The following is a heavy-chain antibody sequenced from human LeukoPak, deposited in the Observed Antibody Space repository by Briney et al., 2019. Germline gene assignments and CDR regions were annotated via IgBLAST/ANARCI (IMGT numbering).Heavy chain of an antibody. V-gene: IGHV3-69-1*01. J-gene: IGHJ4*02. Sequence: GGSLRLTCAASGCTFNTYARNWLRQPPGKGLEWVAFINCSSIIHYTDSVRGRFTISRDNAKNTLYLQMNSLRAEDTAVYYCASDPKGSGYEFDYWGQGTLVTMSS. CDR2: INCSSII. CDR3: ASDPKGSGYEFDY. D-gene: IGHD5-12*01. CDR1: GCTFNTYA.